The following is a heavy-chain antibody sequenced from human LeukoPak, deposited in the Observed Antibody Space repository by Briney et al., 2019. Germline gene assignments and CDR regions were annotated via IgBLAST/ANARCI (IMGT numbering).Heavy chain of an antibody. J-gene: IGHJ4*02. CDR1: GFTFRSYD. V-gene: IGHV3-13*01. D-gene: IGHD5-12*01. CDR2: VGTGGDT. CDR3: ARSSRPGSGYDPFFDY. Sequence: GGSLRLSCAASGFTFRSYDMHWVRQATGKGLEWVSGVGTGGDTDYQDSVKGRFTISRENAKNSFYLQMNSLRAEDTAVYYCARSSRPGSGYDPFFDYWGQGVLVTISS.